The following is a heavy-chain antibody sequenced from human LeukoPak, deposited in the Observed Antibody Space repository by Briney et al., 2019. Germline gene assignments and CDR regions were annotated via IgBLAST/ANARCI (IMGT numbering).Heavy chain of an antibody. J-gene: IGHJ5*02. CDR1: GYTFTSYD. CDR2: MNPNSGNT. CDR3: ARVSPTGSKFDP. Sequence: ASVKVSCKASGYTFTSYDINWVRQATGQGLEWMGWMNPNSGNTGYAQKFQGRVTMTRNTSISTAYMELSSLRSEDTAVYYSARVSPTGSKFDPWGQGTLVTVSS. V-gene: IGHV1-8*01. D-gene: IGHD1-14*01.